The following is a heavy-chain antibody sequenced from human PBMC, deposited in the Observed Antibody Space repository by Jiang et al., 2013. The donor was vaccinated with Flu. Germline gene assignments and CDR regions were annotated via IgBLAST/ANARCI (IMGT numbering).Heavy chain of an antibody. Sequence: LLKPSETLSLTCAVYGGSFSGYYWSWIRQPPGKGLEWIGEINHSGSTNYNPSLKSRVTISVDTSKNQFSLKLSSVTAADTAVYYCARGKTTVNTYYYYGMDV. V-gene: IGHV4-34*01. D-gene: IGHD4-17*01. CDR2: INHSGST. CDR1: GGSFSGYY. J-gene: IGHJ6*01. CDR3: ARGKTTVNTYYYYGMDV.